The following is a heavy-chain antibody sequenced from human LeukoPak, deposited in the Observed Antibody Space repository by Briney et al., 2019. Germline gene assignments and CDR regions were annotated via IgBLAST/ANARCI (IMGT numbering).Heavy chain of an antibody. Sequence: GGSLRLSCAASGFTFSSNWMHWVRQAPGKGLVWVSRINSDGSTTSYADSVRGRFTISRDNAKNTLYLQMNSLRAEDTAVYYCARGYCSSTSCHDTIFGVVFRYWGQGTLVTVSS. V-gene: IGHV3-74*01. D-gene: IGHD2-2*01. J-gene: IGHJ4*02. CDR1: GFTFSSNW. CDR3: ARGYCSSTSCHDTIFGVVFRY. CDR2: INSDGSTT.